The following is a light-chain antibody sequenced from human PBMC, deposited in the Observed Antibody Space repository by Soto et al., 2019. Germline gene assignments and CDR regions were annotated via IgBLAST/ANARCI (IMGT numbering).Light chain of an antibody. J-gene: IGKJ1*01. CDR3: QQYGSLSWT. CDR2: GAS. CDR1: QSVSSNY. V-gene: IGKV3-20*01. Sequence: DIVLTQSPGTLSLSPGARAPLSCRASQSVSSNYLAWYQQKPGQAPRLLIYGASTRATGVPDRFSGSGSGTDFTLTISRLEPEDFAVYHCQQYGSLSWTFGQGTKV.